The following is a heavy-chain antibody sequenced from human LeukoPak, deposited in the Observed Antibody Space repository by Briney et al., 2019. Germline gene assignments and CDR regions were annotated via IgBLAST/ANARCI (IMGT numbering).Heavy chain of an antibody. V-gene: IGHV1-69*13. CDR1: GGTFSNFA. CDR2: IIPIFGTA. CDR3: ARVAGRVIAARPGPSLFGY. D-gene: IGHD6-6*01. J-gene: IGHJ4*02. Sequence: SVKVSCKASGGTFSNFAISWVRQAPGQGLEWMGGIIPIFGTAKYAQKFQGRVTITADESTRTDYMELSSLGSEDTAVYYCARVAGRVIAARPGPSLFGYWGQGTLVTVSS.